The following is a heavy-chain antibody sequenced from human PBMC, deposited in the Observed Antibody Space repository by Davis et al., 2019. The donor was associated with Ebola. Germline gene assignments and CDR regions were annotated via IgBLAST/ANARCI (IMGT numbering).Heavy chain of an antibody. V-gene: IGHV3-30*01. CDR2: ISNDGSNR. D-gene: IGHD4-17*01. Sequence: GESLKISCAASEITFRDYSINWVRQAPGKGLEWVAIISNDGSNRFYADSVKGRFTISRDNSKNTLYLQMNSLRPEDTATYYCAIDADYGEYGWFDPWGQGTLVIVSS. CDR1: EITFRDYS. CDR3: AIDADYGEYGWFDP. J-gene: IGHJ5*02.